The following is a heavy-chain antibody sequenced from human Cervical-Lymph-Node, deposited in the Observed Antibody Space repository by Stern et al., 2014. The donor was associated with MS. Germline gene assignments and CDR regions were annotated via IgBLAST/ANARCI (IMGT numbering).Heavy chain of an antibody. V-gene: IGHV1-2*02. CDR1: GYDFTDHC. CDR3: VRALLGRTNPSDV. J-gene: IGHJ3*01. D-gene: IGHD2-21*01. CDR2: ISANTGTT. Sequence: QVQLVQSGAEVKKPGASVKVSCRASGYDFTDHCMHWVRQAPGQGLEWMGLISANTGTTIYAQKFQGRVTLTRDTSKSTAYMEVGSLRSDETAVFYCVRALLGRTNPSDVWGQGTMVTVSS.